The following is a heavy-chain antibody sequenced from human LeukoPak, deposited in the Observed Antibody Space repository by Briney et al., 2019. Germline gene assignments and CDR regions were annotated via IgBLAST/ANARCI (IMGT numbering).Heavy chain of an antibody. Sequence: GGSLTLSCAASGFTFSSYSMNWVRQAPGKGLEWVSSISSSSSYIYYADSVKGRFTISRDNAKNSLYLQMNSLRAEDTAVYYCARKLYYYDSSGYYYVQSGMDVWGQGTTVTVSS. CDR1: GFTFSSYS. V-gene: IGHV3-21*01. J-gene: IGHJ6*02. D-gene: IGHD3-22*01. CDR2: ISSSSSYI. CDR3: ARKLYYYDSSGYYYVQSGMDV.